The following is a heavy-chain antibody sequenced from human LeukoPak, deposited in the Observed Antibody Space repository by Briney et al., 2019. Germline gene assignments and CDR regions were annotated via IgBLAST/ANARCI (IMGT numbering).Heavy chain of an antibody. CDR2: IYYSGRT. CDR1: GGSISSSRYY. CDR3: ARHGHHGDHDY. Sequence: SETLSLTCTVPGGSISSSRYYWGWIRQPPGKGGGGIGCIYYSGRTYYNPSLKRRVTISVDTSKNQFSLKLTSVTAADTAVYYCARHGHHGDHDYWGQGTLVTVSS. V-gene: IGHV4-39*01. D-gene: IGHD2-21*02. J-gene: IGHJ4*02.